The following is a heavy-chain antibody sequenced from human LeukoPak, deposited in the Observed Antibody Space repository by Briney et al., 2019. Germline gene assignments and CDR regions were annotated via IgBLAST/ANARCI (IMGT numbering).Heavy chain of an antibody. D-gene: IGHD3-10*01. Sequence: SETLSLTCTVSGGSIRSSSYYWGWIRQPPGKGLEWIGSIYYSGSTYYSPSLKSRVTISVDTSKNQFSLKLSSVTAADTAVYYCARHVYYYGSGRYYYYYYMDVWGKGTTVTVSS. J-gene: IGHJ6*03. CDR1: GGSIRSSSYY. CDR2: IYYSGST. V-gene: IGHV4-39*01. CDR3: ARHVYYYGSGRYYYYYYMDV.